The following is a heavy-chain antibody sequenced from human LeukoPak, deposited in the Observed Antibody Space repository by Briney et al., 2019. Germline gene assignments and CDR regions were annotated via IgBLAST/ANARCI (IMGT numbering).Heavy chain of an antibody. D-gene: IGHD7-27*01. Sequence: GGSLRLSCAASGFTFSSYAMSWVRQAPGKGLEWVSAIGGSGGSTYYADSLKGRFTISRDNSKNTLSLQMNSLTAEDTAVYYCAKGTGEILPFDNWGQGTLVTVSS. J-gene: IGHJ4*02. CDR3: AKGTGEILPFDN. CDR2: IGGSGGST. V-gene: IGHV3-23*01. CDR1: GFTFSSYA.